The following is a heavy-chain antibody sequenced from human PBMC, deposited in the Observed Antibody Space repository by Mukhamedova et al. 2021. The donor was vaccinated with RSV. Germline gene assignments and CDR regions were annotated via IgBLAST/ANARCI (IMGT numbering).Heavy chain of an antibody. V-gene: IGHV1-46*01. J-gene: IGHJ4*02. Sequence: NPAGDSATYAQRFQGRVTMTSDTSTSTAYMHLSGLRSEDTAVYYCARGSRGTIFGVVTLLDYWGQGTLVTVSS. D-gene: IGHD3-3*01. CDR2: NPAGDSA. CDR3: ARGSRGTIFGVVTLLDY.